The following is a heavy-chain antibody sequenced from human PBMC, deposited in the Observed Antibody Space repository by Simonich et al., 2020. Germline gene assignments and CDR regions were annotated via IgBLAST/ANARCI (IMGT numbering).Heavy chain of an antibody. J-gene: IGHJ6*03. Sequence: QVQLVQSGAEVKKPGASVKVSCKASGYTFTGYYMHWVRQAPGKGLEGRGGIKPHSCGTNYVQKFQCRVTMNRDTSISTAYMELSRLRSDDTAVYYCARDLRGSYYYYYYMDVWGKGTTVTVSS. CDR1: GYTFTGYY. D-gene: IGHD1-26*01. CDR2: IKPHSCGT. V-gene: IGHV1-2*02. CDR3: ARDLRGSYYYYYYMDV.